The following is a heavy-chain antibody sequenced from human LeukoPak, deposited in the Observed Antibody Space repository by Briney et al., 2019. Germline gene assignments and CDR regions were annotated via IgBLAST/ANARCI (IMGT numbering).Heavy chain of an antibody. D-gene: IGHD1-7*01. CDR2: IVGSGGRT. CDR3: AKDERNWNYNLASQTYD. Sequence: PGGSLRLSCAASGFTFSSYAMSWVRQVPGKGLEWVSVIVGSGGRTYYADSVKGRFTISRDNSKNTVYLQMNSLRAEDTAVYYCAKDERNWNYNLASQTYDWGQGTLVTVSS. CDR1: GFTFSSYA. J-gene: IGHJ4*02. V-gene: IGHV3-23*01.